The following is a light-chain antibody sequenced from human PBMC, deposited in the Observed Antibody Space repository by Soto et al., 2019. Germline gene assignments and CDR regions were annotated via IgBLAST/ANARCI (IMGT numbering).Light chain of an antibody. CDR2: LSS. CDR1: QSISTY. J-gene: IGKJ2*01. CDR3: QQSFGTFMYT. Sequence: DTQITQPPSSLSASVGHRFTITGRASQSISTYLNWYQQKPGRAPKLLIYLSSTLQSGVPSRFSGSGSGTDFTLTISSLQPEGFATYYCQQSFGTFMYTFGQGTKVDIK. V-gene: IGKV1-39*01.